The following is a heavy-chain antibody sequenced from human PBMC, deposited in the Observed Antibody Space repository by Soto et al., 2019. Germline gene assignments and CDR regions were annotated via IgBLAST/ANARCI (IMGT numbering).Heavy chain of an antibody. J-gene: IGHJ5*02. CDR1: GGTFSSYA. V-gene: IGHV1-69*12. CDR3: ARDRVLSSGYYPYWFDP. D-gene: IGHD3-22*01. CDR2: IIPIFGTA. Sequence: QVQLVQSGAEVKKPGSSVKVSCKASGGTFSSYAISWVRQAPGQGLEWMGEIIPIFGTANYAQKFQGRVTITADESTSTAYMELSILRSNEKAVYYCARDRVLSSGYYPYWFDPWGQGTLVTVSS.